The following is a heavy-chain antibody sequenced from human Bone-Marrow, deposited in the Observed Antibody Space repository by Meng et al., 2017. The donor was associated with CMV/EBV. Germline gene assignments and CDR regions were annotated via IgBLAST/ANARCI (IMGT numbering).Heavy chain of an antibody. D-gene: IGHD6-6*01. CDR1: GGSISSYY. J-gene: IGHJ5*02. CDR2: IYYSGST. Sequence: SETLSLTCTVSGGSISSYYWSWIRQPPGKGLEWIGYIYYSGSTNYNPSLKSRVTISVDTSKNQFSLKLSSVTAADTAVYYCARSPKQLAPYNWFDPWGQGTLVTVSS. V-gene: IGHV4-59*01. CDR3: ARSPKQLAPYNWFDP.